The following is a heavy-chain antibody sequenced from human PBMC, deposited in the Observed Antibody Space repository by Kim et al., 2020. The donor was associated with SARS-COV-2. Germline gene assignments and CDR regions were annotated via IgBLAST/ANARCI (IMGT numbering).Heavy chain of an antibody. D-gene: IGHD2-2*01. V-gene: IGHV4-39*01. J-gene: IGHJ4*02. Sequence: LKSRVPISRDTSKTQFSLKLSSVTAADTAVYYCARLGYCSSTSCYPKDYWGQGTLVTVSS. CDR3: ARLGYCSSTSCYPKDY.